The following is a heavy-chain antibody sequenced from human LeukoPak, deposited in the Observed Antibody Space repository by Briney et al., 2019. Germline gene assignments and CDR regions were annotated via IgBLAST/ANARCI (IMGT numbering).Heavy chain of an antibody. J-gene: IGHJ6*03. Sequence: PSETLSLTCAVYGGSFSGYYWSWIRQPPGKGLEWIGEINLSGSTNYNPSLKSRVTISVDTSKNQFSLKLSSVTAADTAVYYCARAGVVVVPAAILSYYYYYMDVWGKGTTVTVSS. CDR1: GGSFSGYY. CDR2: INLSGST. D-gene: IGHD2-2*01. V-gene: IGHV4-34*01. CDR3: ARAGVVVVPAAILSYYYYYMDV.